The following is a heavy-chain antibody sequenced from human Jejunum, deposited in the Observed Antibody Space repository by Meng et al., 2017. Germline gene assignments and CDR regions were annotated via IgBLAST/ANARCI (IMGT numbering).Heavy chain of an antibody. Sequence: SETLSLTCTVSNGSMTDYYWSWVRQSPGKGLEWIGYIYSSGSTKYNPSLKSRVTISVDTSKNQFPLKLDSVTAADTAVYYCARARSLTIWGQGTLVTVSS. D-gene: IGHD2-2*01. CDR1: NGSMTDYY. J-gene: IGHJ4*02. V-gene: IGHV4-59*01. CDR2: IYSSGST. CDR3: ARARSLTI.